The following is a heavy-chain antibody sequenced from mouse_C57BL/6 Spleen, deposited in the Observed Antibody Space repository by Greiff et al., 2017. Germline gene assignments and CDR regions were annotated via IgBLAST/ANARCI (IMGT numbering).Heavy chain of an antibody. CDR3: TRHYYGSSWYFDV. Sequence: QVQLKESGAELVRPGASVTLSCKASGYTFTDYEMHWVKQTPVHGLEWIGAIDPETGGTAYNQKFKGKAILTADKSSSTAYMELRSLTSEDSAVYYCTRHYYGSSWYFDVWGTGTTVTVSS. CDR2: IDPETGGT. J-gene: IGHJ1*03. D-gene: IGHD1-1*01. CDR1: GYTFTDYE. V-gene: IGHV1-15*01.